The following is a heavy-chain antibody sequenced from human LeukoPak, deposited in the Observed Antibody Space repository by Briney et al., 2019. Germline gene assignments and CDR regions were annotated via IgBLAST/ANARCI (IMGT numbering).Heavy chain of an antibody. J-gene: IGHJ5*02. CDR3: ARALRDGYSLKGNWFDP. CDR2: ICYSVST. CDR1: GXSVSSGSDY. Sequence: SETLSLTCTVSGXSVSSGSDYWSWIRQPPGKGLEGIGYICYSVSTNYNPSLKRRVTISVDTSKNQFSLKLSSVTAADTAVYYCARALRDGYSLKGNWFDPWGQGTLVTVSS. D-gene: IGHD5-24*01. V-gene: IGHV4-61*01.